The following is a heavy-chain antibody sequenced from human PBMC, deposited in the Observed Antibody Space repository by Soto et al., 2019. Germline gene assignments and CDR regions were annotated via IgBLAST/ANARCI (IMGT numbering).Heavy chain of an antibody. V-gene: IGHV1-8*01. CDR2: MNPNSGNT. D-gene: IGHD6-19*01. CDR3: ARGRRSSGWDVYFQH. J-gene: IGHJ1*01. CDR1: GYTFTSYD. Sequence: QVQLVQSGAEVKKPGASVKVSCKASGYTFTSYDINWVRQATGQGLEWMGWMNPNSGNTGYAQKFQGRVTMTRNTSXGTADMELSSLRSEDTAVYYCARGRRSSGWDVYFQHWGQGTLVTVSS.